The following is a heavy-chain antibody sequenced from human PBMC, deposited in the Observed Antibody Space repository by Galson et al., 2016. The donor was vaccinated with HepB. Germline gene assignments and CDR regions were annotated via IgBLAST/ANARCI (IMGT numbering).Heavy chain of an antibody. CDR1: GFNFSSCS. V-gene: IGHV3-21*05. J-gene: IGHJ3*02. D-gene: IGHD2-8*01. CDR3: AREKWDAFDI. Sequence: SLRLSCAASGFNFSSCSMNWVRRAPGKGLEWLLYISSSGSDTFSADSVKGRFTISRDNAEKSLYLHMNSLKDEDTAFYYCAREKWDAFDIWGQGTVVTVAS. CDR2: ISSSGSDT.